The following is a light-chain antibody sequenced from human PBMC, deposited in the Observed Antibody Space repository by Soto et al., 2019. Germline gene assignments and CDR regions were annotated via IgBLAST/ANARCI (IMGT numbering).Light chain of an antibody. Sequence: EIVMTHSPATLSVAPGERSTLSCRASQSISTYLAWYQQKPGLAPRLLIYGASTRATGIPARFSGSGSGTEFTLTISSLQSEDFAVYYCQQYNNYPPITFGQGTRLEIK. CDR1: QSISTY. J-gene: IGKJ5*01. CDR2: GAS. CDR3: QQYNNYPPIT. V-gene: IGKV3D-15*01.